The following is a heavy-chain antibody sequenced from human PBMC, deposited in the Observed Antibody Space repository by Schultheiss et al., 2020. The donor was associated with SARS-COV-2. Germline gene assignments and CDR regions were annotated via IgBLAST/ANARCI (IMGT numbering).Heavy chain of an antibody. CDR2: INSDGSAS. J-gene: IGHJ5*02. CDR1: GFTFRNYW. Sequence: GGSLRLSCAASGFTFRNYWMHWVRQIPGKGLVWVSRINSDGSASSYADSVQGRFTVSRDNAGNTLYLQMNNLRVEDTAMYYFSRARAEQHLPFSWGPIPHPTAWFDPWGQGTLVTVSS. CDR3: SRARAEQHLPFSWGPIPHPTAWFDP. D-gene: IGHD6-13*01. V-gene: IGHV3-74*01.